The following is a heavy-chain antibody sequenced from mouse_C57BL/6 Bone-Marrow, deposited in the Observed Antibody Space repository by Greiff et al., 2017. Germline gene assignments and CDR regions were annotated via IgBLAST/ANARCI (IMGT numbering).Heavy chain of an antibody. Sequence: VQLQESGAELVRPGTSVKMSCKASGYTFTNYWIGWAKQRPGHGLEWIGDIYPGGGYTNYNEKFKGKATLTADKSSSTAYMQFSSLTSEDSAIYYCSRAPNWVYFDYWGQGTTLTVSS. CDR3: SRAPNWVYFDY. D-gene: IGHD4-1*01. J-gene: IGHJ2*01. CDR2: IYPGGGYT. CDR1: GYTFTNYW. V-gene: IGHV1-63*01.